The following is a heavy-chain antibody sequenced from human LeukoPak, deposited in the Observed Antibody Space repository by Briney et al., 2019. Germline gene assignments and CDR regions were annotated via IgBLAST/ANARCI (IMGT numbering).Heavy chain of an antibody. CDR2: LTGSSGTA. D-gene: IGHD1-26*01. J-gene: IGHJ6*03. CDR1: GFSLSNYG. Sequence: PGGSLRLSCAASGFSLSNYGVNWVRQAPGKGLEWVSGLTGSSGTAYYAGSVKGRFTISRDDSKNTLYLQMSSLRVDDTAIYYCAKSGASPLYHMDVWGKGATVTVSS. V-gene: IGHV3-23*01. CDR3: AKSGASPLYHMDV.